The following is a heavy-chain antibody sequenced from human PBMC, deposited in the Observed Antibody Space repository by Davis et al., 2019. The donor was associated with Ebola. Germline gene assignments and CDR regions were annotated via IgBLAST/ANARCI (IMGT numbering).Heavy chain of an antibody. CDR1: GYTFTSYY. CDR3: ARDRGEWLYYYYYGMDV. J-gene: IGHJ6*02. D-gene: IGHD3-3*01. Sequence: ASVKVSCKASGYTFTSYYMHWVRQAPGQGLEWMGIINPSGGSTSYAQKFQGRVTMTRDTSTSTVYMELSSLRSEDTAVYYCARDRGEWLYYYYYGMDVWGQGTTVTVSS. CDR2: INPSGGST. V-gene: IGHV1-46*01.